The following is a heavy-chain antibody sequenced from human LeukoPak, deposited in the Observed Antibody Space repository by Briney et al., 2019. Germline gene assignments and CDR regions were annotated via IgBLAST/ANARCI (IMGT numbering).Heavy chain of an antibody. J-gene: IGHJ5*02. CDR2: IYHSGST. D-gene: IGHD4-17*01. CDR1: GYSISSGYY. CDR3: ARDDLTAVTSGNWLDP. V-gene: IGHV4-38-2*02. Sequence: PSETLSLTCTVSGYSISSGYYWGWSRQPPGKGLERIGSIYHSGSTYYNPSLKSRVTISVDTSKNQFSLKLNSVTAADTAVYYCARDDLTAVTSGNWLDPWGQGTLVTVSS.